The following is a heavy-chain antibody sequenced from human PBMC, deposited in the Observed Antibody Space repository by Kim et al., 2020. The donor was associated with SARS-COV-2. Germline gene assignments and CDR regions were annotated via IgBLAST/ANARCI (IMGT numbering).Heavy chain of an antibody. CDR2: ISDSGVRT. Sequence: ISDSGVRTHYADSVKGRFTISRDNTMNTLFLQMNSLRVEDTAIYYCDPSDYWGQGSLVTVSS. J-gene: IGHJ4*02. V-gene: IGHV3-23*01. CDR3: DPSDY.